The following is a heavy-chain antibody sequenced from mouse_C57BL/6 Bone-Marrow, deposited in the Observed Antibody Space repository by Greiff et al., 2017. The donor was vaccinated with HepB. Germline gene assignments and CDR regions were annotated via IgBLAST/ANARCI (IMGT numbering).Heavy chain of an antibody. D-gene: IGHD3-2*02. CDR3: ARGAQAPAWFAY. Sequence: EVQLQQSGPELVKPGASVKISCKASGYTFTDYYMNWVKQSHGKSLEWSGDINPNNGGTSYNQKFKGKATLTVDKSSSTAYMELRSLTSEDSAVYYCARGAQAPAWFAYWGQGTLVTVSA. CDR1: GYTFTDYY. CDR2: INPNNGGT. V-gene: IGHV1-26*01. J-gene: IGHJ3*01.